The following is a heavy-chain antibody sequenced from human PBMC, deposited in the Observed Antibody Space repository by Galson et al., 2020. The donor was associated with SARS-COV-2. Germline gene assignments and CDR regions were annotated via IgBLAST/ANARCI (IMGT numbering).Heavy chain of an antibody. V-gene: IGHV3-30*03. J-gene: IGHJ4*02. Sequence: GGYLSLYCAASGFNYRRYVMHSVRQAPGKGPEWVAVISSDGSNRYYADSLKGRFTISRDNSKSTLYLQMNSLRAEDTALYYCARGGQWELPYYFDFWGQGTLVTVSS. CDR3: ARGGQWELPYYFDF. CDR1: GFNYRRYV. CDR2: ISSDGSNR. D-gene: IGHD1-26*01.